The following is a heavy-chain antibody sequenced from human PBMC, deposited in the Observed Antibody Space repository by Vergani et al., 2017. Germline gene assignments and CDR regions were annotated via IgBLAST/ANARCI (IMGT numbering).Heavy chain of an antibody. CDR2: IYTSGST. J-gene: IGHJ6*03. CDR1: GGSISSGSYY. V-gene: IGHV4-61*02. CDR3: ARDAYYMDV. Sequence: QVQLQESGPGLVKPSQTLSLTCTVSGGSISSGSYYWSWIRQPAGKGLEWIGRIYTSGSTNHNPSLKSRVTISVDTSKNQFSLKLSSVTAADTAVYYCARDAYYMDVWGKGTTVTVSS.